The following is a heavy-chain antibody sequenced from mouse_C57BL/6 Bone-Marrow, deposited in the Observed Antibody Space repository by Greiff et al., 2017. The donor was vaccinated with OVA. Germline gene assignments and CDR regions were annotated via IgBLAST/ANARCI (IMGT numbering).Heavy chain of an antibody. CDR1: GFNIKDDY. V-gene: IGHV14-4*01. CDR2: IDPENGDT. CDR3: TASTMVTTREVYYAMDY. D-gene: IGHD2-2*01. J-gene: IGHJ4*01. Sequence: VQLQQSGAELVRPGASVKLSCTASGFNIKDDYMHWVKQRPEQGLEWIGWIDPENGDTEYASKFQGKATITADTSSNTAYLQLSSLTSEDTAVYYCTASTMVTTREVYYAMDYWGQGTPVTVSS.